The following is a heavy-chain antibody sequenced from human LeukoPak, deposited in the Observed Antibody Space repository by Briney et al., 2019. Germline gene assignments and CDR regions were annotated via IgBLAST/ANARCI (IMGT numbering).Heavy chain of an antibody. J-gene: IGHJ4*02. CDR3: ARGGAQRSSWYSDY. V-gene: IGHV3-64*01. CDR2: ISSNGGST. D-gene: IGHD6-13*01. CDR1: EFTFSSYA. Sequence: GGSLRLSCAASEFTFSSYAMHWVRQAPGKGLEYVSAISSNGGSTYYANSVKGRFTISRDNSKNTLYLQMGSLRAEDMAVYYCARGGAQRSSWYSDYWGQGTLVTVSS.